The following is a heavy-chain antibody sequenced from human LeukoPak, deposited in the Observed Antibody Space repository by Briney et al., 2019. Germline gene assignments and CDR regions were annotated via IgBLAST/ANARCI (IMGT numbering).Heavy chain of an antibody. Sequence: GGSLRLSCAASGFTFSSYSMNWVRQAPGKGLEWVSYISSSSTTIYYADSVKGRFTISRDNAKNSLYPQMNRLRDEDTAVYYCATEKYPDGFDIWGQGTMVTVSS. J-gene: IGHJ3*02. CDR1: GFTFSSYS. CDR3: ATEKYPDGFDI. V-gene: IGHV3-48*02. D-gene: IGHD2/OR15-2a*01. CDR2: ISSSSTTI.